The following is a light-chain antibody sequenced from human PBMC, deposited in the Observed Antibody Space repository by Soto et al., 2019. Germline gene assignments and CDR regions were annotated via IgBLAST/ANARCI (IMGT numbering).Light chain of an antibody. V-gene: IGKV1-12*01. CDR2: AAS. J-gene: IGKJ5*01. CDR3: QHADSFPLIT. Sequence: DIQMTQSPYSVSASAGDRVTITCRSSEDISTWLAWYQQKPGKAPKLLIYAASSLQSGVPSRFSGSGSGTDFTLTISSLQPEDFATYYCQHADSFPLITFGQGTRLEVK. CDR1: EDISTW.